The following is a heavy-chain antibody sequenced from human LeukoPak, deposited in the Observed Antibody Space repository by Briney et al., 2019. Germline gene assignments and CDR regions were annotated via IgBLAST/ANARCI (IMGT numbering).Heavy chain of an antibody. CDR1: GGSISSYY. J-gene: IGHJ4*02. V-gene: IGHV4-59*01. CDR2: IYYSGST. Sequence: SETLSLTCTVSGGSISSYYWSWIRQPPGKGLEWIGYIYYSGSTNYNPSLKSRVTISVDTSKNQFSLKLSSVTAADTAVYYCARVSRDGYNLDYWGQGTLVTVSS. CDR3: ARVSRDGYNLDY. D-gene: IGHD5-24*01.